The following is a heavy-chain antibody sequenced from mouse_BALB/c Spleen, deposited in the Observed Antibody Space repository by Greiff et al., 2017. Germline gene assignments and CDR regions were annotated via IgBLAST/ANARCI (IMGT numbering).Heavy chain of an antibody. CDR3: ARQTTAWSYFDY. Sequence: EVKLVESGGDLVKPGGSLKLSCAASGFTFSSYGMSWVRQTPDKRLEWVATISSGGSYTYYPDSVKGRFTISRDNAKNTLYLQMSSLKSEDTAMYYCARQTTAWSYFDYWGQGTTLTVSS. J-gene: IGHJ2*01. CDR2: ISSGGSYT. D-gene: IGHD1-2*01. CDR1: GFTFSSYG. V-gene: IGHV5-6*02.